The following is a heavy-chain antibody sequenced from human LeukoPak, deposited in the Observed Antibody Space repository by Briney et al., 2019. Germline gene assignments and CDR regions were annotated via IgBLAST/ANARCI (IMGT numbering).Heavy chain of an antibody. CDR2: INPSGGST. J-gene: IGHJ5*02. D-gene: IGHD2-21*01. CDR1: GYTFTSYY. V-gene: IGHV1-46*01. CDR3: ARSIPLWKELRRDWLDP. Sequence: ASVKVSCKASGYTFTSYYMHWVRQAPGQGLEWMGIINPSGGSTSYAQKFQGRVTITRNTSISTAYMELSSLRSGDTAVYYCARSIPLWKELRRDWLDPWGQGTQVTVSS.